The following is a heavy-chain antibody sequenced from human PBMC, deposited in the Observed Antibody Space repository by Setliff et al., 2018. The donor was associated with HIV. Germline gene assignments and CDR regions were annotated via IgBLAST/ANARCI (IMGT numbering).Heavy chain of an antibody. CDR1: GYTLTELS. J-gene: IGHJ4*02. CDR3: ASYGDYASRFDY. CDR2: FDPEDGGT. D-gene: IGHD4-17*01. V-gene: IGHV1-24*01. Sequence: ASVKVACKVSGYTLTELSVHWVRQAPGEGLEWMGGFDPEDGGTIYAEKFQGRVTMTEDTATDTAYMELSSRRSEDTAVYYCASYGDYASRFDYWGQGTLVTVSS.